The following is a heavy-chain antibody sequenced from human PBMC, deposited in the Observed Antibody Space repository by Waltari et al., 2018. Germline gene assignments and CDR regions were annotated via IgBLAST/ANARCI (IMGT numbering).Heavy chain of an antibody. V-gene: IGHV5-51*01. CDR1: GYTFSDYW. Sequence: AEVKKPGESLKISCKGSGYTFSDYWIAWVRQMPGEGLEWMGIIYPGDSKTRYSPSFQGQVSISADKSITTAYLQCSSLKASDSAMYYCARLARNGTYAYFDYWGQGTLVTVSS. CDR2: IYPGDSKT. CDR3: ARLARNGTYAYFDY. D-gene: IGHD1-1*01. J-gene: IGHJ4*02.